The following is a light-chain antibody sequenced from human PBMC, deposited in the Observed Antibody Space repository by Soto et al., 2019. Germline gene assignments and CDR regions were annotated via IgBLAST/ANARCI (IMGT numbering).Light chain of an antibody. CDR2: AAS. J-gene: IGKJ2*01. V-gene: IGKV1-27*01. Sequence: DIQMTQSPSSLSASVGDRVTITCRASQGISNYLAWYQQKPGKVPKLLIYAASTLQSGVPSRFIGSGSWTDFTLTISSLQPEDVATYSCQKYNSAPHTFGQGTKLEIK. CDR3: QKYNSAPHT. CDR1: QGISNY.